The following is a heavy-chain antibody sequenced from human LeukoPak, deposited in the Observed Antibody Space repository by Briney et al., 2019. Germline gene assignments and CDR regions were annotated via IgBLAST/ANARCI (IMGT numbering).Heavy chain of an antibody. CDR3: ARDRTYAFDY. Sequence: ASVKVSCKASGYTFTSNGISWVRQAPGQGLEWMGWISSYSGNTNYAQNLQGRVTMTTDTSTSTVYMELRSLRSDDTAVYYCARDRTYAFDYWGQGTLVTVSS. D-gene: IGHD1/OR15-1a*01. CDR1: GYTFTSNG. CDR2: ISSYSGNT. J-gene: IGHJ4*02. V-gene: IGHV1-18*04.